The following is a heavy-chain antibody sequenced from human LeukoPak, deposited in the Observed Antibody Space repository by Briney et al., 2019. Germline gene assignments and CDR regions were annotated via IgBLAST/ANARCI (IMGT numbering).Heavy chain of an antibody. Sequence: ASVKVSCKASGYTFTSYGISWVRQAPGQGLEWMGWISAYNGNTNYAQKLQGRVTMTTDTSTSTAYMELRSLRSDDTAVYYCARVVTAYCGGDCYWAPPRRFDYWGQGTLVTVS. CDR2: ISAYNGNT. J-gene: IGHJ4*02. CDR1: GYTFTSYG. CDR3: ARVVTAYCGGDCYWAPPRRFDY. V-gene: IGHV1-18*01. D-gene: IGHD2-21*02.